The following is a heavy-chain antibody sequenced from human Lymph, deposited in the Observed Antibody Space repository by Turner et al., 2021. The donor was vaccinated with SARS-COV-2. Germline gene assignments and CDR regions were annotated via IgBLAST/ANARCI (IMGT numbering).Heavy chain of an antibody. J-gene: IGHJ6*02. CDR2: INPNSGGT. D-gene: IGHD3-3*01. V-gene: IGHV1-2*02. CDR1: GYTLTGHY. CDR3: ARDVERYNDFWSGYSGGYGMDV. Sequence: QVQLVQSGAEVKKPGASVKVSCKASGYTLTGHYMHWVRQAPGQGLEWMGWINPNSGGTNYAQKFQGRVTMTRDTSISAAYMELSRLRSDDTAVYYCARDVERYNDFWSGYSGGYGMDVWGQGTTVTVSS.